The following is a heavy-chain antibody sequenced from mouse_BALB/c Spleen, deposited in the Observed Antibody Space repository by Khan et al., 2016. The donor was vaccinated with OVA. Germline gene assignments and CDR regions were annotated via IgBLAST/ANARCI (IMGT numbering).Heavy chain of an antibody. D-gene: IGHD2-14*01. CDR1: GYTFTSYT. CDR3: VRDGAYHRNDGWFAY. Sequence: VQLQESGAELARPGASVKMSCKASGYTFTSYTIHWIKVRPGQGLEWIGFINPSNGYTNYNQKFKDKATLTADKSSNTVHMQLSSLTSDDSAVYNCVRDGAYHRNDGWFAYWGQGTLVTVSA. V-gene: IGHV1-4*01. J-gene: IGHJ3*01. CDR2: INPSNGYT.